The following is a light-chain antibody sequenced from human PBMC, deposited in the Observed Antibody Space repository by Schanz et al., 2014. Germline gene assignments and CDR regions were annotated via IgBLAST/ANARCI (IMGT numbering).Light chain of an antibody. J-gene: IGLJ3*02. CDR1: SSDVGGYDY. V-gene: IGLV2-11*01. CDR3: CSYARSSWV. CDR2: DVN. Sequence: QSALTQPRSVSGSPGQSVTISCTGTSSDVGGYDYVSWYQQHPGKAPKFMIYDVNKRPSGVPDRFSGSKSGNTASLTISGLQAEDEADYYCCSYARSSWVFGGGTKLTVL.